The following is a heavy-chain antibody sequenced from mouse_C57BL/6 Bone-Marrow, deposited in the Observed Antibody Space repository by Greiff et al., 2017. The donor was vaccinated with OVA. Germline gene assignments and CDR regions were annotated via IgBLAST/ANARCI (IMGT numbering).Heavy chain of an antibody. Sequence: EVQLVESGEGLVKPGGSLKLSCAASGFTFSSYAMSWVRPTPEKRLEWVAYISSGGDYIYYPATVKGRFTISRDHARNTLLLQMRRLKSEDTAMTYCTGDGSKRYMDVWGTGTTVTVSS. J-gene: IGHJ1*03. V-gene: IGHV5-9-1*02. CDR1: GFTFSSYA. D-gene: IGHD1-1*01. CDR3: TGDGSKRYMDV. CDR2: ISSGGDYI.